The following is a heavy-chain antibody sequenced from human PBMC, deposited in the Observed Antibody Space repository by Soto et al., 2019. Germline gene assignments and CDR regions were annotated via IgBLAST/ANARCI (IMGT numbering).Heavy chain of an antibody. CDR3: ARAVHTMVQGVRFRVDQ. D-gene: IGHD3-10*01. J-gene: IGHJ4*02. V-gene: IGHV1-2*02. CDR1: GYTFTAYY. Sequence: QVQLVQSGAEMKKPGASVKVSCESSGYTFTAYYIHWVRQAPGHGLEWMRWINPNGGGTKYAQKCQGRVTMSRDTSINTAYMELTRLTSDDTAVYYCARAVHTMVQGVRFRVDQWGQGSLVTISS. CDR2: INPNGGGT.